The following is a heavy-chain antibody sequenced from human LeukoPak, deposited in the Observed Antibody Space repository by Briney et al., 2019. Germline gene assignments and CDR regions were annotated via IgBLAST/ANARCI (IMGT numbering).Heavy chain of an antibody. CDR2: INHSGST. V-gene: IGHV4-34*01. Sequence: SETLSLTCAVYGGSFSGYYWSWIRQPPGKGLEWIGEINHSGSTNYNPSLKSRVTISVDTSKNQFSLKLSSVTAADTAVYYCAKLENSYYYYMDVWGKGTTVTISS. CDR3: AKLENSYYYYMDV. D-gene: IGHD3-3*02. CDR1: GGSFSGYY. J-gene: IGHJ6*03.